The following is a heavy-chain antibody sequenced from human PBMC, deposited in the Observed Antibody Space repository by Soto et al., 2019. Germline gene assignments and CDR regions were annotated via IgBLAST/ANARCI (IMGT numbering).Heavy chain of an antibody. CDR2: IKSKTDGGTT. CDR1: GFTFSNAW. Sequence: EVQLVESGGGLVKPGGSLRLSCAASGFTFSNAWMSWVRQAPGKGLEWVGRIKSKTDGGTTDYAAPVKGRFTISRDDSKNTLYLQMNSLKTEDTVVYYCTTPKVAAAGLFDYWGQGTLVTVSS. J-gene: IGHJ4*02. CDR3: TTPKVAAAGLFDY. V-gene: IGHV3-15*01. D-gene: IGHD6-13*01.